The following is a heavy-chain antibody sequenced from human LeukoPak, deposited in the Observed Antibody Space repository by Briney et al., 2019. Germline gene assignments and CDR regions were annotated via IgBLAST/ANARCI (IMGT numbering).Heavy chain of an antibody. J-gene: IGHJ4*02. CDR3: ARDLMGIAYRGAFYY. CDR2: ISGSDGST. CDR1: GFIFSNYA. D-gene: IGHD6-13*01. Sequence: GGTLRLSCAASGFIFSNYAMTWVRQAPGRGLEWVSTISGSDGSTYYADSVKGRFTIFRDDSKNTLYLQMNSLRADDTAVYYCARDLMGIAYRGAFYYWGQGTLVTVSS. V-gene: IGHV3-23*01.